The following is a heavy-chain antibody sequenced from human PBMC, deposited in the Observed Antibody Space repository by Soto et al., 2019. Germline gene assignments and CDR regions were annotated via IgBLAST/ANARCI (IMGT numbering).Heavy chain of an antibody. V-gene: IGHV4-31*03. D-gene: IGHD2-2*01. Sequence: QVQLQESGPGLVKPSQTLSLTCTVSGGSISSGGYYWSWIRQHPGKGLEWIGYIYHSGTTYYNPSLKSRVTTSVDSSTIQFSPNLPSVTAADTAVYYCASVRGYQLLGWFDPWGQGTLVTVSS. CDR3: ASVRGYQLLGWFDP. CDR1: GGSISSGGYY. CDR2: IYHSGTT. J-gene: IGHJ5*02.